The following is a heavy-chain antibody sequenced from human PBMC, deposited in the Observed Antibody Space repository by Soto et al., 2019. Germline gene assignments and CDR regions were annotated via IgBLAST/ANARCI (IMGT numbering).Heavy chain of an antibody. J-gene: IGHJ6*04. CDR3: ARVRQVSGMDV. Sequence: QVQLVQSGAAVKKPGSSVKVSCNASGGTFSSYAISWVRQAPRQGPEWMGGLIPIFGTAHYAQKFQGRVTITADESTSTAYMERSSLRSEDTAVYYCARVRQVSGMDVWAKGTTVSVSS. CDR1: GGTFSSYA. V-gene: IGHV1-69*19. CDR2: LIPIFGTA.